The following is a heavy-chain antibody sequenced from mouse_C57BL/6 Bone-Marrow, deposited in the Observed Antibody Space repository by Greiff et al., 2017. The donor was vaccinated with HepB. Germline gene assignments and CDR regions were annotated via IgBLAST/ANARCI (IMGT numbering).Heavy chain of an antibody. J-gene: IGHJ2*01. CDR3: ARYGNYDY. CDR2: IYPRSGNT. Sequence: QVQLQQSGAELARPGASVKLSCKASGYTFTSYGISWVKQRTGQGLEWIGEIYPRSGNTYYNEKFKGKATLTADKSSSTAYMELRSLTSEDSAVYFCARYGNYDYGGQGTTLTGSS. V-gene: IGHV1-81*01. CDR1: GYTFTSYG. D-gene: IGHD2-1*01.